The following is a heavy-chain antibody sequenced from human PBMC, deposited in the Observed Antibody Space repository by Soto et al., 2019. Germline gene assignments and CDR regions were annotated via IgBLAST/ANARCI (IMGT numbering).Heavy chain of an antibody. CDR2: ILSGGST. CDR1: GFTFSSYA. Sequence: GGSLRLSCAASGFTFSSYAMTWVRQAPGKGLEWASAILSGGSTYYADSVKGRFTISRDNSENTMFLQMNSLRAEDTAVYYCGRCAIAAAGTGAFDIWGQGTMVTVSS. CDR3: GRCAIAAAGTGAFDI. D-gene: IGHD6-13*01. J-gene: IGHJ3*02. V-gene: IGHV3-23*01.